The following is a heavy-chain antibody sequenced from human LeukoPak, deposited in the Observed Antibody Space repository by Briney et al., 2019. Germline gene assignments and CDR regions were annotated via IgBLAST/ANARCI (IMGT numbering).Heavy chain of an antibody. CDR3: ARSTMKHIYFGY. Sequence: PSETLSLTCTVSGDSISNSRDYWAWIRQPPGKGLEWIANIYYSGSTYYSPSLKSRVTISVDTSKNQFSLKLSSVTAADTAVYYCARSTMKHIYFGYWGQGTLVTVSS. CDR2: IYYSGST. J-gene: IGHJ4*02. V-gene: IGHV4-39*07. CDR1: GDSISNSRDY.